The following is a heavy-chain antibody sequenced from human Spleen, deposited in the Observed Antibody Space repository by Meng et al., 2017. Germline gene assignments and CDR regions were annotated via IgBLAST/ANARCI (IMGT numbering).Heavy chain of an antibody. CDR2: ISPYNGNT. J-gene: IGHJ4*02. CDR1: GYTFTSYG. CDR3: ARGSPDTAMGLDD. D-gene: IGHD5-18*01. Sequence: ASVKVSCKASGYTFTSYGISWVRQVPGQGLEWMGWISPYNGNTKYAQKLQGRVTMTTDTSTNTAYMELRSLISDDTAVYYCARGSPDTAMGLDDWGQGTLVTVSS. V-gene: IGHV1-18*01.